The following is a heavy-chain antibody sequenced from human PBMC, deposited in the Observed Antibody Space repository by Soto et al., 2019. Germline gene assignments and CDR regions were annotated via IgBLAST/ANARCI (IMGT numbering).Heavy chain of an antibody. D-gene: IGHD3-10*01. J-gene: IGHJ6*02. Sequence: QVQPVQSGAEVKKPGSSVKVSCKASRGSFSSSAIIWVRQAPGQGLEWMGGIIPRFGTPDYAQKFQGRVTITADESTTTAFMELSSLTSEDTAVYYCGTGPITMARGVQFYYTLDVWGHGTTVTVSS. V-gene: IGHV1-69*01. CDR3: GTGPITMARGVQFYYTLDV. CDR2: IIPRFGTP. CDR1: RGSFSSSA.